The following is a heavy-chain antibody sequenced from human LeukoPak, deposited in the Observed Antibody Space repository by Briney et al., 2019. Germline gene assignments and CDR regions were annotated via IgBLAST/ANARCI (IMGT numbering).Heavy chain of an antibody. Sequence: GGSLRLSCAASGFTFSSYAMSWVRQAPGKGLEWVSAISGSGGSTYYADSVKGRFTISRANSKNTLYLQMNSLRAEDTAVYYCAKDLTVVTTYYFDYWGQGTLVTVSS. V-gene: IGHV3-23*01. CDR3: AKDLTVVTTYYFDY. J-gene: IGHJ4*02. CDR1: GFTFSSYA. D-gene: IGHD4-23*01. CDR2: ISGSGGST.